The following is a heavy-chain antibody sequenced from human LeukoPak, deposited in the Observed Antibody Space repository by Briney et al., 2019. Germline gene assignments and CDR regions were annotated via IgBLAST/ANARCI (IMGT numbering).Heavy chain of an antibody. CDR1: GFTVSSNY. CDR3: ATGKHYYDSSGYYFYYFDY. CDR2: ISSSSTYI. D-gene: IGHD3-22*01. Sequence: PGGSLRLSCAASGFTVSSNYMSWVRQAPGKGLEWVSSISSSSTYIFYADSVKGRFTISRDNAKNSLYLQMNSLRAEDTAVYYCATGKHYYDSSGYYFYYFDYWGQGTLVTVSS. V-gene: IGHV3-21*01. J-gene: IGHJ4*02.